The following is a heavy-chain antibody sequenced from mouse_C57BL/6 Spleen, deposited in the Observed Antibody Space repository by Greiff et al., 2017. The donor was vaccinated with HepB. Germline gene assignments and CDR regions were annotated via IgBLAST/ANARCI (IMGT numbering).Heavy chain of an antibody. CDR1: GFNIKDDY. D-gene: IGHD1-1*01. Sequence: EVQLQQSGAELVRPGASVKLSCTASGFNIKDDYMHWVKQRPEQGLEWIGWIDPENGDTEYASKFQGKATITAYTSSNTAYLQLSSLTSEDTAVYYCTTPLRPYYFDYWGQGTTLTVSS. CDR2: IDPENGDT. J-gene: IGHJ2*01. CDR3: TTPLRPYYFDY. V-gene: IGHV14-4*01.